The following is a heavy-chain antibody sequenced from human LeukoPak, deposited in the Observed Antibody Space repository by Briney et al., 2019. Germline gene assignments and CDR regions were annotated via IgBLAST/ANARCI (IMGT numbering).Heavy chain of an antibody. J-gene: IGHJ5*02. CDR2: ISYGGST. D-gene: IGHD3-3*01. V-gene: IGHV4-39*02. CDR1: GGSISSSSYY. CDR3: ARERRAFGVVIIRWFDP. Sequence: SGTLSLTCAVSGGSISSSSYYWGWIRQPPGKGLEWIGSISYGGSTYCTPSLKSRVTISVDTSKNQFSLKLSSVTAADTAVYYCARERRAFGVVIIRWFDPWGQGTLVTVSS.